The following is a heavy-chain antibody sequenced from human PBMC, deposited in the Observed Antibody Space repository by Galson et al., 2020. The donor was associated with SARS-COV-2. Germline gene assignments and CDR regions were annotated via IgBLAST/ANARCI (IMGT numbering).Heavy chain of an antibody. CDR2: MNPNSGNT. CDR1: GYTFTSYD. CDR3: ASAYSSSWDFDY. V-gene: IGHV1-8*01. J-gene: IGHJ4*02. Sequence: ASVKVSCKASGYTFTSYDINWVRQATGQGLEWMGWMNPNSGNTGYAQKFQGRVTMTRNTSISTAYMELSSLRSEDTAVYYCASAYSSSWDFDYWGQGTLVTVSS. D-gene: IGHD6-13*01.